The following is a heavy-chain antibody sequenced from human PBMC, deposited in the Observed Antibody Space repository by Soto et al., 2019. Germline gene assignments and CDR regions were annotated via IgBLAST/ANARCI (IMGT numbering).Heavy chain of an antibody. CDR1: GVRLSSYA. D-gene: IGHD3-3*01. J-gene: IGHJ4*02. CDR3: AKSDYDFWGGYLYFDY. CDR2: ISGSGGST. Sequence: PGGCLRISCAASGVRLSSYAMSWARQATGKGLEWVSAISGSGGSTYYADSVKGRFTISRDNSKNTLYLQMNSLRAEDTAVYYCAKSDYDFWGGYLYFDYWGQGTLLTVSS. V-gene: IGHV3-23*01.